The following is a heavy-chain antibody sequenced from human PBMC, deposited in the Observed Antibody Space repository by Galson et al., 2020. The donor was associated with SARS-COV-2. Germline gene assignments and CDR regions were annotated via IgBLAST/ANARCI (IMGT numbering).Heavy chain of an antibody. CDR2: ITHSGTT. J-gene: IGHJ3*02. CDR3: ARAPDYDVLTGSYSDAFDI. Sequence: SETLSLTCAVYGGSFSGYCWTWIRQPPGKGLEWIGEITHSGTTNYNPSLKSRVTISVDPSKNQFSLKLYSLTAADTAVYYCARAPDYDVLTGSYSDAFDIWSRGTLVTVSS. CDR1: GGSFSGYC. V-gene: IGHV4-34*01. D-gene: IGHD3-9*01.